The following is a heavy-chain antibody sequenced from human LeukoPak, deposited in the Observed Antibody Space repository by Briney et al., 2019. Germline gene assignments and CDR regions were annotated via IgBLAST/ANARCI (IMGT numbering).Heavy chain of an antibody. CDR3: ARSSSPTWFYP. J-gene: IGHJ5*02. CDR1: GFTFSSYS. V-gene: IGHV3-21*01. D-gene: IGHD6-13*01. CDR2: ISSSSSYI. Sequence: GGSLRLSCAASGFTFSSYSMNWVRQAPGKGLEWGSSISSSSSYIYYADSVKGRFTISRDNAKNSLYLQMNSLRAEDTAVYYCARSSSPTWFYPWRQGTLVTVSS.